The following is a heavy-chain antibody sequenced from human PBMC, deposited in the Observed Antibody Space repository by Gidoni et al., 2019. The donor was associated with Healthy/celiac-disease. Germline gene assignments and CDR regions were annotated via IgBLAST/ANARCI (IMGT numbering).Heavy chain of an antibody. D-gene: IGHD3-22*01. CDR2: ISGSGGST. CDR3: AKAPTPLHYYDSSGYYLHPPQDPHRPSA. CDR1: GLTFSSYA. J-gene: IGHJ5*02. V-gene: IGHV3-23*01. Sequence: EVQLLESGGGLVQPGGSLRLSCAASGLTFSSYAMSWVRQAPGKGLEWVSAISGSGGSTYYADSVKGRFTISRDNSKNTLYLQMNSLRAEDTAVYYCAKAPTPLHYYDSSGYYLHPPQDPHRPSAWGQGTLVTVSS.